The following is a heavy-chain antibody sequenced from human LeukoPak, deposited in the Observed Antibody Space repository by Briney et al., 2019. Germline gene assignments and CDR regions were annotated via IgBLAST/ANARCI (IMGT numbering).Heavy chain of an antibody. CDR1: GYTFTGYY. J-gene: IGHJ3*02. CDR2: INPNSGGT. V-gene: IGHV1-2*02. D-gene: IGHD1-1*01. CDR3: ARDRQLERRYYAFDI. Sequence: ASVKVSCKASGYTFTGYYMHWVRQAPGQGLEWMGWINPNSGGTNYAQKFQGRVTMTRDTSTSTAYMELSRLRSDDTAVYYCARDRQLERRYYAFDIWGQGTMVTVSS.